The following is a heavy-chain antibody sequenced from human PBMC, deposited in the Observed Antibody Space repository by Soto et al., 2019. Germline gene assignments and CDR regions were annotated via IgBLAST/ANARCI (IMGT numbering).Heavy chain of an antibody. CDR2: LAPMFGTA. CDR1: GGTFGNTA. CDR3: ARDGEPGNTVRSGLLGGGRVDT. Sequence: QVQLVQSGAEVKKPGSSVNVSCKTSGGTFGNTAVTWVRQAPGQGLEWMGGLAPMFGTANYAQKVQGRVRRTADEARKTAYRGTRRRSSDDGAVYYCARDGEPGNTVRSGLLGGGRVDTWGQGTPVTVSS. J-gene: IGHJ5*02. D-gene: IGHD3-10*01. V-gene: IGHV1-69*12.